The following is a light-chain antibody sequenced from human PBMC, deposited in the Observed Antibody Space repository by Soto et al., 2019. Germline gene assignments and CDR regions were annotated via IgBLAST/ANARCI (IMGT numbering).Light chain of an antibody. J-gene: IGKJ1*01. CDR1: QSIGSW. CDR2: KAS. Sequence: DIQMTQSPSTLSASVGDRVTITCRASQSIGSWVAWYQQKPGKAPKLLIYKASSLESGVPSRFSGSGSGTEFTLTISSLQPDDFASYYCHQYGSYSTWTFGQGTKVEIK. V-gene: IGKV1-5*03. CDR3: HQYGSYSTWT.